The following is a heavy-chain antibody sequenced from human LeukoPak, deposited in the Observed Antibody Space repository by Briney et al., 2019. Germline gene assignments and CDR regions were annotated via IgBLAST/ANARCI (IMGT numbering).Heavy chain of an antibody. CDR1: GFTFSSYG. J-gene: IGHJ4*02. Sequence: GGSLRLSCAASGFTFSSYGMHWVRQAPGKGLEWVSAISGSGGSTYYADSVKGRFTISRDNSKNTLYLQMNSLRAEDTAVYYCAKAIAAAGMPDYFDYWGQGTLVTVSS. CDR3: AKAIAAAGMPDYFDY. CDR2: ISGSGGST. D-gene: IGHD6-13*01. V-gene: IGHV3-23*01.